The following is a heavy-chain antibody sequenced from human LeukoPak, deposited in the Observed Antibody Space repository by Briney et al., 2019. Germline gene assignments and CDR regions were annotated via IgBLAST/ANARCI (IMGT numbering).Heavy chain of an antibody. Sequence: GGSLRLSCAASGFTCSSYSMNWVRQAPGKGLEGFSCISNSSYIYYASSVTPRFTISRDNAKNSLYLQMNSQRADDTAVYYCARDRGGSGPTTTDYWGQGTLVTVSS. J-gene: IGHJ4*02. CDR2: ISNSSYI. CDR1: GFTCSSYS. CDR3: ARDRGGSGPTTTDY. V-gene: IGHV3-21*01. D-gene: IGHD6-19*01.